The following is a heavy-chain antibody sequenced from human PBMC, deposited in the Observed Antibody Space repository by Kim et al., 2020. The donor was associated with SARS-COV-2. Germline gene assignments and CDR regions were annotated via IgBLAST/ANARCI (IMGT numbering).Heavy chain of an antibody. CDR3: AREERYYYYGMDV. V-gene: IGHV3-30*01. J-gene: IGHJ6*02. Sequence: ADSVKGRFTISRDNSKNTLYLQMNSLRAEDTAVYYCAREERYYYYGMDVWGQGTTVTVSS.